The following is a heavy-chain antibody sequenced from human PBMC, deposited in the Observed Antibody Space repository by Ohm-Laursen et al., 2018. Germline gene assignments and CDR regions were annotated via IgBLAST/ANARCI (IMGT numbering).Heavy chain of an antibody. CDR3: ARRGSGGRSFDY. Sequence: GTLSLTCTVSGDSINSSYWSWIRQPPGKGLEWIGFISNSGNTDYSPSLKSRVTISVDTSKNQISLKLGSVTVADTAVFYCARRGSGGRSFDYWGQGSLVTVSS. V-gene: IGHV4-4*09. CDR1: GDSINSSY. J-gene: IGHJ4*02. CDR2: ISNSGNT. D-gene: IGHD2-15*01.